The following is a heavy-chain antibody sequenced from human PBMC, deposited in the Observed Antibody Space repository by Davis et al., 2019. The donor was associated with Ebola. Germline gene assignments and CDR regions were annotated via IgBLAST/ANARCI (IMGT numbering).Heavy chain of an antibody. Sequence: GGSLRLSCAASGFTFSSYAMHWVRQAPGKGLEWVAVISYDGSNKYYADSVKGRFTISRDNSKNTLYLQMNSLRSEDTAVYYCARERDIVVVPAANNWFDPWGQGTLVTVSS. CDR1: GFTFSSYA. V-gene: IGHV3-30-3*01. D-gene: IGHD2-2*01. CDR3: ARERDIVVVPAANNWFDP. J-gene: IGHJ5*02. CDR2: ISYDGSNK.